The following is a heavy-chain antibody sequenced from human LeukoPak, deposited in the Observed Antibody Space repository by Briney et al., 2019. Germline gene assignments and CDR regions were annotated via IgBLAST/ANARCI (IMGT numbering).Heavy chain of an antibody. Sequence: GGSLRLSCAASGFTVSSNYMNWVRQAPGKGLEWVSSISSSSSYIYYADSVKGRFTISRDNAKNSLYLQMNSLRAEDTAVYYCAISGSYSTSLHWGQGTLVTVSS. CDR2: ISSSSSYI. CDR3: AISGSYSTSLH. D-gene: IGHD1-26*01. CDR1: GFTVSSNY. V-gene: IGHV3-21*01. J-gene: IGHJ4*02.